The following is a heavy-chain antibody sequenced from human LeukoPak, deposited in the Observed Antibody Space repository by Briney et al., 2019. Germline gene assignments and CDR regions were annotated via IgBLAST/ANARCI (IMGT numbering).Heavy chain of an antibody. J-gene: IGHJ4*02. Sequence: SETLSLTCTVSGGSISSFYYTWIRQPPGKGLEWIGYIDSSGITNYNSSLNSRVTISLDTSQNQFSLKLDSVTAADTAVYYCATVASGWYPDYWGQGALVTVAS. CDR3: ATVASGWYPDY. CDR1: GGSISSFY. V-gene: IGHV4-59*01. CDR2: IDSSGIT. D-gene: IGHD6-19*01.